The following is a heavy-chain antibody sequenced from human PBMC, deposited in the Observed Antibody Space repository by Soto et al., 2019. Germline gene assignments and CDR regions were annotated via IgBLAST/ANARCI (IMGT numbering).Heavy chain of an antibody. J-gene: IGHJ4*02. V-gene: IGHV1-69*06. Sequence: QMHLVQSGAEVKKPGSSVKVSCKASGGTFSNYAISWVRQAPGQGLEWMGGIIPIFGTSHYAQKFQGRVTITADRSTTTAYMELSSLRSEDTAVDYCARDSGAGMTTLIKFDSWGQGTLVTVSS. CDR2: IIPIFGTS. CDR1: GGTFSNYA. CDR3: ARDSGAGMTTLIKFDS. D-gene: IGHD4-17*01.